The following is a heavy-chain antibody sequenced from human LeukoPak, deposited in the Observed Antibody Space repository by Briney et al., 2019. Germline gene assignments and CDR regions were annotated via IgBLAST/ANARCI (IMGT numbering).Heavy chain of an antibody. CDR2: IYPGDSDT. Sequence: GESLKISCKGSGYSFTSYWIGWVRQMPGKGLEWMGIIYPGDSDTRYSPSFQGQVTISADKPISTAYLQWSSLKASDTAMYYCARRNGATVTLRYFDYWGQGTLVTVSS. V-gene: IGHV5-51*01. D-gene: IGHD4-17*01. CDR3: ARRNGATVTLRYFDY. CDR1: GYSFTSYW. J-gene: IGHJ4*02.